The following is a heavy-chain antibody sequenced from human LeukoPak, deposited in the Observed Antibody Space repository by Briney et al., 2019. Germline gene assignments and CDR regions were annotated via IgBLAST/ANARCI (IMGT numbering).Heavy chain of an antibody. Sequence: ETLSLTCAVYGGSFSGYYWSWIRQPPGKGLEWVSSIFQGEGEIHYADSVRGRFTISRDNSKSTLFLQMNSLRAEDTAIYYCATYRQVLLPFEAWGQGTLVTVSS. D-gene: IGHD5-18*01. V-gene: IGHV3-53*01. CDR3: ATYRQVLLPFEA. J-gene: IGHJ5*02. CDR2: IFQGEGEI. CDR1: GGSFSGYY.